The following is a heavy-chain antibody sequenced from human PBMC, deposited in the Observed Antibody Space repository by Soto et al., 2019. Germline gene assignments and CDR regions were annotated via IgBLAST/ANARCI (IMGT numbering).Heavy chain of an antibody. D-gene: IGHD4-17*01. CDR2: IYWDDDK. Sequence: QITLKESGPTLVKPTQTLTLTCTFSGFSLNTRGVGVGWIRQPPGKALEWLALIYWDDDKRYSPSLKSRLTITKDTSNNQVVLTLTIMDPVDTATYCCAHYDYGGLVYWGQGALVTVSS. J-gene: IGHJ4*02. CDR3: AHYDYGGLVY. V-gene: IGHV2-5*02. CDR1: GFSLNTRGVG.